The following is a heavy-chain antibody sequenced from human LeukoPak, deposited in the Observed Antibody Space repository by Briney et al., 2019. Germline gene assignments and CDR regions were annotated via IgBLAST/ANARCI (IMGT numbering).Heavy chain of an antibody. J-gene: IGHJ6*03. Sequence: SETLSLTCTVSGGSMRSYYWSWIRQPPGKGLEWIGYIYYSGSTNYNPSLKSRVTISVDTSKNQFSLNLSSVTAADTAVYYCARWYCSSTTCYHMDVWGKGTTVTVSS. CDR3: ARWYCSSTTCYHMDV. CDR2: IYYSGST. D-gene: IGHD2/OR15-2a*01. CDR1: GGSMRSYY. V-gene: IGHV4-59*01.